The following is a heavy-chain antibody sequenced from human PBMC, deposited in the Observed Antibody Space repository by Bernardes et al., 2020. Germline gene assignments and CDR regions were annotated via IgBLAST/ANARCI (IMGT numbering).Heavy chain of an antibody. Sequence: ASAKVSCKASGYTFTSYGISWVRQDPGQGLEWMGWISAYNGNTNYAQKLQGRVTMTTDTSTSTAYMELRSLRSDDTAVYYCAREGGLEGTTVTNYWGQGTLVTVSS. CDR1: GYTFTSYG. J-gene: IGHJ4*02. CDR3: AREGGLEGTTVTNY. CDR2: ISAYNGNT. V-gene: IGHV1-18*01. D-gene: IGHD4-17*01.